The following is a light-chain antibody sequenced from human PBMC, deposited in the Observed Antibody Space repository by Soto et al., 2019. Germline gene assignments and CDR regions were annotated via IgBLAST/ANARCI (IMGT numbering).Light chain of an antibody. Sequence: DIQMTQSPSSLSASVGDRVTITCRASQSISSYLNWYQQKPGKAPKLLIYAASSLQSGVPSRFSGSGSGTDFTLTIRSLQPEDFATYYFHQSYSTPYTFGQGTKLEIK. CDR2: AAS. V-gene: IGKV1-39*01. J-gene: IGKJ2*01. CDR3: HQSYSTPYT. CDR1: QSISSY.